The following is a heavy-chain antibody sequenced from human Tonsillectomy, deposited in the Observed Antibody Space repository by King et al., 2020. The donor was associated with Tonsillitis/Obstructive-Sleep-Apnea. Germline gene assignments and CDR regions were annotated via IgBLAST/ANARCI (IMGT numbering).Heavy chain of an antibody. Sequence: QLQESGGGVVQPGRSLRLSCAASGFIFSYYAMHWVRQAPGKGLEWVAVVSYDGSNKYYADSVKGRLTISRDNSKNTLNLQMDSLRAEDSAVYFCAREFDNNYSYMDVWGKGTTVTVSS. CDR3: AREFDNNYSYMDV. J-gene: IGHJ6*03. CDR1: GFIFSYYA. D-gene: IGHD1-14*01. V-gene: IGHV3-30*04. CDR2: VSYDGSNK.